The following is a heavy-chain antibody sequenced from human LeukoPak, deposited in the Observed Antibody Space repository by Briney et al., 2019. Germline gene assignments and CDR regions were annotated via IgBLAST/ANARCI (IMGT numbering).Heavy chain of an antibody. Sequence: GGSLRLSCAASGFTFSSYSMNWVRQAPGKGLEWVSSISSSSSYIYYADSVKGRFTISRDNAKNSPYLQMNSLRAEDTAVYYCARGGYSYGYTWFDPWGQGTLVTVSS. CDR3: ARGGYSYGYTWFDP. V-gene: IGHV3-21*01. J-gene: IGHJ5*02. D-gene: IGHD5-18*01. CDR1: GFTFSSYS. CDR2: ISSSSSYI.